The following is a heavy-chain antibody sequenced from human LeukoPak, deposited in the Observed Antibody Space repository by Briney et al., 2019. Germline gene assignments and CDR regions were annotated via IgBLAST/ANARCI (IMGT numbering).Heavy chain of an antibody. CDR3: ARHALGCSTTSCHWDY. V-gene: IGHV5-51*01. J-gene: IGHJ4*02. CDR2: VFPFDSDV. D-gene: IGHD2-2*01. Sequence: GESLKISCQGSGYSFTTYWIGWVRLMPGKGLEWVGIVFPFDSDVRYSPSFQGQVTVSADKSISTAYLQWSSLKASDTAMYYCARHALGCSTTSCHWDYWGQGTLVTVSS. CDR1: GYSFTTYW.